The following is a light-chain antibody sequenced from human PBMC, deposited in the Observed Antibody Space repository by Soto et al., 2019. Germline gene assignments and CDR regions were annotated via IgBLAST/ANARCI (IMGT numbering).Light chain of an antibody. J-gene: IGKJ1*01. CDR1: QTISTW. CDR2: DAS. Sequence: DIQVTQSPSTLSASVGDRVTITCRASQTISTWMAWYQQKPGKAPKLLIYDASTLESGVPSRFSGSGSGTEFTLVISSLQPEDFANYFCQQYNSYPWTFGQGTKVDIK. CDR3: QQYNSYPWT. V-gene: IGKV1-5*01.